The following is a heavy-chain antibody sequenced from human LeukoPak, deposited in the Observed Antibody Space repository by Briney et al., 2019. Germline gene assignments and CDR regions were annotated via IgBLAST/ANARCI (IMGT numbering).Heavy chain of an antibody. CDR1: GFTFSSYA. CDR3: ARDKGIDAFDI. CDR2: ISYDGSSK. V-gene: IGHV3-30*04. D-gene: IGHD3-10*01. J-gene: IGHJ3*02. Sequence: GGSLRLSCAASGFTFSSYAMSWVRQAPGKGLEWVAVISYDGSSKYYADSVKGRFTISRDNSKNTLYLQMNSLRAEDTAVYYCARDKGIDAFDIWGQGTMVTVSS.